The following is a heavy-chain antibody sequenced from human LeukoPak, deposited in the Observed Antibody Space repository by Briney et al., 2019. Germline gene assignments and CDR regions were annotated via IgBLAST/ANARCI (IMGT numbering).Heavy chain of an antibody. J-gene: IGHJ4*02. CDR3: AKDSSGWFILIDY. CDR1: GFTFSSYA. V-gene: IGHV3-23*01. Sequence: AGGSLRLSCAASGFTFSSYAMSWVRRAPGKGLKWVSAISGSGGSTYYADSVKGRFTISRDNSKNTLYLQMNSLRAEDTAVYYCAKDSSGWFILIDYWGQGTLVTVSS. CDR2: ISGSGGST. D-gene: IGHD6-19*01.